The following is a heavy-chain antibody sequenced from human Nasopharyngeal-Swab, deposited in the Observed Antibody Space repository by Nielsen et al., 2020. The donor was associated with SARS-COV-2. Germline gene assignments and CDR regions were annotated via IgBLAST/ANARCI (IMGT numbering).Heavy chain of an antibody. J-gene: IGHJ6*03. CDR1: GFTFSGSA. V-gene: IGHV3-73*01. D-gene: IGHD6-13*01. Sequence: GGSLRLSCAASGFTFSGSAMHWVRQASGKGLEWVGRIRSKANSYATAYAASVKGRFTISRDDSKNTAYLQMNSLKTEDTAVYYCTSSIAAAGSRYYYYHMDVWGKGTTVTVSS. CDR2: IRSKANSYAT. CDR3: TSSIAAAGSRYYYYHMDV.